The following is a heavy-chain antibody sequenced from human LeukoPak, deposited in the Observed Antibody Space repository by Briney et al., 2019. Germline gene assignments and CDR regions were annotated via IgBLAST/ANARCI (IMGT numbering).Heavy chain of an antibody. Sequence: GGSLRLSCAASGFTVSSNCMSWVRQAPGKGLEWVSVIYYSGSTYYTDSVKGRFTISRDNSKNTLYLQMNSLRAEDTAVYYCARGLYYYDSSGYYYYWGQGTLVTVSS. J-gene: IGHJ4*02. V-gene: IGHV3-53*01. D-gene: IGHD3-22*01. CDR3: ARGLYYYDSSGYYYY. CDR2: IYYSGST. CDR1: GFTVSSNC.